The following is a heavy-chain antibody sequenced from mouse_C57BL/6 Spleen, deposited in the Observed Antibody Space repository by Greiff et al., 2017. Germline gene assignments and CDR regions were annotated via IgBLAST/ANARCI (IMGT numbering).Heavy chain of an antibody. CDR3: AREGNYDGGRMDY. V-gene: IGHV5-16*01. CDR1: GFTFSDYY. J-gene: IGHJ4*01. CDR2: INYDGSST. Sequence: EVMLVESEGGLVQPGSSMTLSCTASGFTFSDYYMAWVRQVPEKGLEWVANINYDGSSTYYLDSLKSRFIISRDNAKNILYLQMSSLKSEDTATYYCAREGNYDGGRMDYWGQGTSVTVSS. D-gene: IGHD2-4*01.